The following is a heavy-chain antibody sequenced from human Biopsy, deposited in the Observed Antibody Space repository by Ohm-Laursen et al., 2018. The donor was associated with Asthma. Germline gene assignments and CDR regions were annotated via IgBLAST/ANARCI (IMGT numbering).Heavy chain of an antibody. D-gene: IGHD3-22*01. J-gene: IGHJ4*02. CDR1: GGSISVSNW. CDR2: ICHLGNA. V-gene: IGHV4-4*02. Sequence: SETLSLTCDVSGGSISVSNWWSWVRQPPGRGLEWIGQICHLGNANYNPSLKSRVTMSVDKSKNQFSLKLTSVTAADTAVYFCARRWRSYDSSNYYLDQWGQGTLVTVSS. CDR3: ARRWRSYDSSNYYLDQ.